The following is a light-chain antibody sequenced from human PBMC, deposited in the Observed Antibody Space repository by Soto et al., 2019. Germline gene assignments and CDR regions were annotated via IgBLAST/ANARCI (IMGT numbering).Light chain of an antibody. CDR2: EVS. V-gene: IGLV2-14*01. CDR3: TSYTTGRVYV. CDR1: SNDIGAYNY. Sequence: QSALTQPASVSGSPGQSITISCTGTSNDIGAYNYVSWYQHHPGKAPKLIISEVSNRPSGISNRFSASKSGNTASLTISGLQTEDESDYYCTSYTTGRVYVFGTGTKLTVL. J-gene: IGLJ1*01.